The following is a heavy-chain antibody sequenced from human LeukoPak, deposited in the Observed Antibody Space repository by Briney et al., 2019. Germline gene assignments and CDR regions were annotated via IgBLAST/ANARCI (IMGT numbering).Heavy chain of an antibody. V-gene: IGHV3-30*04. CDR2: ISYDGSNK. CDR3: ARDRYSYGL. CDR1: GFTFSSYA. D-gene: IGHD5-18*01. Sequence: PGGSLRLSCAASGFTFSSYAMRWVRQAPGKGLEWVAVISYDGSNKYYADSVKGRFTISRDNSKNTLYLQMNSLRAEDTAVYYCARDRYSYGLWGQGTLVTVSS. J-gene: IGHJ4*02.